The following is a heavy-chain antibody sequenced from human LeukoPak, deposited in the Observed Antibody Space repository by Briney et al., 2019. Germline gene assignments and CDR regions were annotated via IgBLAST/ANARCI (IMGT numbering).Heavy chain of an antibody. V-gene: IGHV1-18*01. D-gene: IGHD2-2*01. CDR2: ISGYNANA. CDR3: ARVGRGCSSIRCYWEDWFDP. Sequence: ASVKVSCKTSGYSFTDYYMHWVRQAPGQGPEWLGWISGYNANAHYAQNVQGRVTLTTDTSTSTAYMELRGLTSDDTAMYYCARVGRGCSSIRCYWEDWFDPWGQGTLVIVSS. CDR1: GYSFTDYY. J-gene: IGHJ5*02.